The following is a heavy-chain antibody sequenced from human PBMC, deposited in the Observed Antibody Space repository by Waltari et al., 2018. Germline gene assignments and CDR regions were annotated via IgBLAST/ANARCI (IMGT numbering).Heavy chain of an antibody. D-gene: IGHD3-22*01. CDR1: GYTFTGYY. J-gene: IGHJ4*02. CDR2: ANPNGGGT. V-gene: IGHV1-2*02. Sequence: QVQLVQSGAEVKKPGASVKVSCKASGYTFTGYYMHWVRQAPGQGLEWIGWANPNGGGTNYAQKFQGRVTMTRDTSISTAYMELSRLRSDDTAVYYCARDVDSSGYYASDYWGQGTLVTVSS. CDR3: ARDVDSSGYYASDY.